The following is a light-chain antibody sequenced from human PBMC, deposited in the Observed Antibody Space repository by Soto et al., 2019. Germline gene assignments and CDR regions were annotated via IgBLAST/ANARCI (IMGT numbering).Light chain of an antibody. J-gene: IGKJ1*01. CDR2: GAS. CDR3: HHFNTWPPKA. CDR1: PSVSNN. V-gene: IGKV3D-15*01. Sequence: ESEGTQSPATRSVSPGERATLSGSSSPSVSNNLAWYQQKPGQAPRLLIYGASTRATGIPARFRGSGSGTESTLTICGLQSEDVAVYYCHHFNTWPPKAFGQGTKVDIK.